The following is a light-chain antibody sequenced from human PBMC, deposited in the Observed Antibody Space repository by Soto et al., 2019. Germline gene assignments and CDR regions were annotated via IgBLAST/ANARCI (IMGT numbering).Light chain of an antibody. V-gene: IGLV1-44*01. CDR1: SSNMGSNT. CDR2: NDN. J-gene: IGLJ2*01. CDR3: AAWDGSLNHIL. Sequence: QSVLTQPPSASGTPGQGVAISCSGSSSNMGSNTVNWYQHLPGTAPKLLIYNDNQRPSGVPDRFFGSKSGTSASLAITGLQSEDEADDYCAAWDGSLNHILFGGGTKLTV.